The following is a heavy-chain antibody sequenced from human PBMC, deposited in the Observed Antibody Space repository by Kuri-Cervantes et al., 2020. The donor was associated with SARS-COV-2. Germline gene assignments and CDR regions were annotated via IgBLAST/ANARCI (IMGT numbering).Heavy chain of an antibody. Sequence: SVKVSCKASGGTFSSYAISWVRQAPGQGLEWMGGIIPIFGTANYAQKFQGRVTITADESTSTAYMELSSLRSEDTAVYYCATDEGAARHWFDPWGQGTLVTVSS. CDR3: ATDEGAARHWFDP. V-gene: IGHV1-69*13. D-gene: IGHD6-6*01. CDR2: IIPIFGTA. CDR1: GGTFSSYA. J-gene: IGHJ5*02.